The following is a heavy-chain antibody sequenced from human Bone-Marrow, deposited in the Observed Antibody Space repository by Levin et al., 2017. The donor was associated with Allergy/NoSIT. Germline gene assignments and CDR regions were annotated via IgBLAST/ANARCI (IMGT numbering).Heavy chain of an antibody. CDR1: GFTVSSNY. CDR2: IYSGGRT. D-gene: IGHD3-10*01. J-gene: IGHJ4*02. V-gene: IGHV3-53*01. Sequence: PGGSLRLSCAASGFTVSSNYMSWVRQAPGKGPEWVSVIYSGGRTYYADSVKGRFTISRDNSKNTLYLQMNSLRAEDTAVYYCARGWFGELLSHWGQGTLVTVSS. CDR3: ARGWFGELLSH.